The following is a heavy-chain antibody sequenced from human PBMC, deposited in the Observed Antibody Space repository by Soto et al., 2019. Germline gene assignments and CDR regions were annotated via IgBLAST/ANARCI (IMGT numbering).Heavy chain of an antibody. V-gene: IGHV2-26*01. CDR2: IFSNDDK. CDR1: GLSLSNGRLG. CDR3: ALIKDCSRTDCYLASFDP. D-gene: IGHD2-2*01. J-gene: IGHJ5*02. Sequence: QVTLKESGPVLVKPTETLTLTCTVSGLSLSNGRLGVSWIRQPRGKALEWLAHIFSNDDKSYSTSLRSRLTISKDTSRSQVVLTMTNMDPMDSATYYCALIKDCSRTDCYLASFDPWGQGTLVTVSA.